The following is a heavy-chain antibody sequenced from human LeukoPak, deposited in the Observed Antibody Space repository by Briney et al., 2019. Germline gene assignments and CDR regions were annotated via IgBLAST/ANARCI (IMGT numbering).Heavy chain of an antibody. CDR3: ARDQEAVTTDYFYYGMDV. J-gene: IGHJ6*02. CDR2: IFPMLGIA. V-gene: IGHV1-69*04. Sequence: ASVKVSCKASGGTFSNYAISWVRQPRGQGLEWMGSIFPMLGIANYAQKFQGRVTITADKSTSTAYMELSSLRSEDTAVYYCARDQEAVTTDYFYYGMDVSGHGTTLTVSS. D-gene: IGHD4-11*01. CDR1: GGTFSNYA.